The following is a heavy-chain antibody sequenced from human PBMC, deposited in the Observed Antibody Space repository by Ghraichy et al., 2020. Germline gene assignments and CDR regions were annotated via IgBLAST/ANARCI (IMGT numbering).Heavy chain of an antibody. J-gene: IGHJ4*02. V-gene: IGHV3-48*04. CDR3: VRDKNWGFDY. CDR1: GFTFSTYS. CDR2: ISSTNAI. D-gene: IGHD7-27*01. Sequence: GGSLRLSCTASGFTFSTYSMNWVRQAPGKGLEWVSYISSTNAIYYADSVKGRFSISRDNAKNSLDLQMNSLRVDDTAVYYCVRDKNWGFDYWGQGTLVTVSS.